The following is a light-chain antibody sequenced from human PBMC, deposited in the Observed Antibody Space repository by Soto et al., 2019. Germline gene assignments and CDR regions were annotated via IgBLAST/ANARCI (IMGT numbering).Light chain of an antibody. J-gene: IGLJ2*01. CDR3: SSFTSRHTLV. CDR2: EVT. V-gene: IGLV2-14*01. Sequence: QSALTQPASVSGSPGQSITISCTGTSSDVGGYAYVSWYQQYPGKAPKLIIYEVTNRPSGVSNRFSGSKSGDTASLSISGLQAEDEADYYCSSFTSRHTLVFGGGTKLTVL. CDR1: SSDVGGYAY.